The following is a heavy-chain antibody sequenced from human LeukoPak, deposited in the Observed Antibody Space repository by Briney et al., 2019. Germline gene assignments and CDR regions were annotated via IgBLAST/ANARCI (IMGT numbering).Heavy chain of an antibody. D-gene: IGHD1-26*01. CDR2: VCHTGTT. CDR1: GGSICITSYY. CDR3: ARHSVGVSTFDP. Sequence: SETLSLTCTVSGGSICITSYYWGWIRQPPGQGLEWIGSVCHTGTTYYNPSLKSRVTISADTSKNHFSLKLSSVTAADTAVYYCARHSVGVSTFDPWGQGTLVTVSS. V-gene: IGHV4-39*01. J-gene: IGHJ5*02.